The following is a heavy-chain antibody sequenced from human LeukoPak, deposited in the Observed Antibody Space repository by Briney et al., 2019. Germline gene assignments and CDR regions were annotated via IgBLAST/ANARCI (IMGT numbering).Heavy chain of an antibody. CDR3: ARSRARGYSYGYTFAY. CDR1: GYTFTGYY. J-gene: IGHJ4*02. Sequence: GASVKVSCKASGYTFTGYYMHWVRQAPGQGLEWMGWINPNSGGTNYAQKFQGRVTMTRDTSISTAYMELSRLRSDDTAVYYCARSRARGYSYGYTFAYWGQGTLVTVSS. CDR2: INPNSGGT. V-gene: IGHV1-2*02. D-gene: IGHD5-18*01.